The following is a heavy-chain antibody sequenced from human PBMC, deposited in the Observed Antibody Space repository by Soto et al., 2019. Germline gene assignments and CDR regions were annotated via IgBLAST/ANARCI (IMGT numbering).Heavy chain of an antibody. D-gene: IGHD3-3*01. CDR1: GGSISSGGYY. CDR2: IYYSWST. J-gene: IGHJ4*02. Sequence: QVQLQESGPGLVKPSQTLSLTCTVSGGSISSGGYYWSWIRQHPGKGLEWIGYIYYSWSTYYNPSLKSRVTISVDTSKNQFSLKLSSVTAADTAVYYCARGLSATGGYYDFWSGYYSVDYWGQGTLVTVSS. CDR3: ARGLSATGGYYDFWSGYYSVDY. V-gene: IGHV4-31*03.